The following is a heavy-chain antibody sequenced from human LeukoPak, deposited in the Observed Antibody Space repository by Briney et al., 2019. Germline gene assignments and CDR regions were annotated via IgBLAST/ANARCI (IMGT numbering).Heavy chain of an antibody. CDR3: ARDQSIITMIWGFDY. CDR1: GFTFSSYA. Sequence: GGSLRLSCAASGFTFSSYAMHWVRQAPGKGLEWVAVISYDGSNKYYADSVKGRFTISRDNSKNTLYLQMNSLRAEDTAVYYCARDQSIITMIWGFDYWGQGTLVTVSS. J-gene: IGHJ4*02. CDR2: ISYDGSNK. V-gene: IGHV3-30*04. D-gene: IGHD3-22*01.